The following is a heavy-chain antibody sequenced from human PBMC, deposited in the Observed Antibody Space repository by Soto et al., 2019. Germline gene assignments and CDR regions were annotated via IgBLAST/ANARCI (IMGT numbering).Heavy chain of an antibody. Sequence: QVQLVQSGAEVKKPGSSVKVSCKASGGTFSSYAISWVRQAPGQGLEWLGGILPIFGTANYAQKFQGRVTITADEATSTAYMERSSLRSEDTAVYYCARDRSGWSWGMDGWGQWTTVTVSS. V-gene: IGHV1-69*12. CDR2: ILPIFGTA. J-gene: IGHJ6*02. CDR1: GGTFSSYA. CDR3: ARDRSGWSWGMDG. D-gene: IGHD6-19*01.